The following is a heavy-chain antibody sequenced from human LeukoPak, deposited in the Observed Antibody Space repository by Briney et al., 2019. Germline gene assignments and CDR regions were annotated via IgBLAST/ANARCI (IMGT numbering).Heavy chain of an antibody. CDR3: ARDWDLTVPGPKAQYGMDV. V-gene: IGHV3-23*01. CDR1: GFTFSSYA. D-gene: IGHD3-9*01. J-gene: IGHJ6*02. Sequence: HPGGSLRLSWAASGFTFSSYAMSWVRQAPGKGLEWVSAISGSGGSTYYADSVKGRFIISRDDAKTSLYLQMSSLRAGDTAVYYCARDWDLTVPGPKAQYGMDVWGQGTTVTVSS. CDR2: ISGSGGST.